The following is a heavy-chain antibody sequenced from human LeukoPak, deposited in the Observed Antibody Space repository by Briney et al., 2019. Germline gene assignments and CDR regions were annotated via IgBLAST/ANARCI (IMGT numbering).Heavy chain of an antibody. CDR3: ARGPDYYYDSSGSFDY. V-gene: IGHV3-11*01. D-gene: IGHD3-22*01. Sequence: GGSLRLSCAASGFSFSDHYMAWIRQAPGKGLEWVSYVSGSGNTVYHADSVKGRFTISRDTAKNSVHLQMNSLRVDDTAVYYCARGPDYYYDSSGSFDYWGQGTLVTVSS. J-gene: IGHJ4*02. CDR2: VSGSGNTV. CDR1: GFSFSDHY.